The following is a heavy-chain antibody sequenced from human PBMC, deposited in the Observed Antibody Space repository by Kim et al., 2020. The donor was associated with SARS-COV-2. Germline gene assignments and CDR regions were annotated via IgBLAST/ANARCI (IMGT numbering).Heavy chain of an antibody. Sequence: SPFYADSGKGRFTISRDNSKNTLYLQMNSLRAEDTAVYYCARDLDYYGMDVWGQGTTVTVSS. V-gene: IGHV3-53*01. J-gene: IGHJ6*02. CDR3: ARDLDYYGMDV. CDR2: SP.